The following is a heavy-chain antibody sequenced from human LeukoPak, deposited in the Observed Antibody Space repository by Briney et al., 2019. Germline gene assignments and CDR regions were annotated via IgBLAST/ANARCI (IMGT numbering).Heavy chain of an antibody. CDR3: ARSGRLRFLEWSLDAFDI. D-gene: IGHD3-3*01. CDR1: GGSISSYY. V-gene: IGHV4-4*07. CDR2: IYTSGST. J-gene: IGHJ3*02. Sequence: SETLSLTCTVSGGSISSYYWSWIRQPAGKGLEWIGRIYTSGSTYYNPSLKSRVTMSVDTSKNQFSLKLSSVTAADTAVYYCARSGRLRFLEWSLDAFDIWGQGTIVTVSS.